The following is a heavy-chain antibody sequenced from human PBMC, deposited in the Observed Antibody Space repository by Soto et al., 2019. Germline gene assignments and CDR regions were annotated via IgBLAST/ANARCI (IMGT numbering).Heavy chain of an antibody. J-gene: IGHJ4*02. V-gene: IGHV3-49*03. Sequence: GGSLRLSCTASGFTFGDYAMSWFRQAPGKGLEWVGFIRSKAYGGTTEYAASVKGRFTISRDDSKSIAYLQMNSLKTEDTAVYYCTRGSSSSRWAVDYWGQGTLVTVSS. CDR1: GFTFGDYA. D-gene: IGHD6-6*01. CDR2: IRSKAYGGTT. CDR3: TRGSSSSRWAVDY.